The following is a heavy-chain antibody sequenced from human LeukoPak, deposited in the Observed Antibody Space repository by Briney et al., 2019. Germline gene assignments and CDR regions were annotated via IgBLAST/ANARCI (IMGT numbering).Heavy chain of an antibody. D-gene: IGHD3-10*01. Sequence: GGSLRLSCAASGFTFDDYGMSWVRQAPGKGLEWASGINWNGGSTGYADSVKGRFTISRDNAKNSLYLQMNSLRAEDTALYYCARDFPVWFGELLSAFYFDYWGQGTLVTVSS. CDR3: ARDFPVWFGELLSAFYFDY. CDR1: GFTFDDYG. J-gene: IGHJ4*02. CDR2: INWNGGST. V-gene: IGHV3-20*04.